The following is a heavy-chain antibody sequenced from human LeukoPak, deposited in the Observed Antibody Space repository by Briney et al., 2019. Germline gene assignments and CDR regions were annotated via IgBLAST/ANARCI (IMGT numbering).Heavy chain of an antibody. CDR3: AREGSSSSFNFDY. J-gene: IGHJ4*02. D-gene: IGHD6-6*01. CDR2: IIPIFGTA. CDR1: GGTFSSYA. Sequence: SVKVSCKASGGTFSSYAISWVRQAPGQGLEWMGGIIPIFGTANYAQKFQGRVTITTDESTSTAYMELSSLGSEDTAVYYCAREGSSSSFNFDYWGQGTLVTVSS. V-gene: IGHV1-69*05.